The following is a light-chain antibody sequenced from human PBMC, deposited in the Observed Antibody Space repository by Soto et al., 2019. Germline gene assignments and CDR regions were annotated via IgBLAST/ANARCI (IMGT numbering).Light chain of an antibody. J-gene: IGKJ3*01. CDR3: QQYGSSPFT. CDR2: GTS. V-gene: IGKV3-20*01. CDR1: QSISSSF. Sequence: EIVLTQSPGTLSLSPGESATLSCRASQSISSSFFAWYLHKPGQAPRLLIYGTSNRATGIPDRFSGSGSGTDFTLTISRLEPEDFAVYYCQQYGSSPFTFGPGTKVDIK.